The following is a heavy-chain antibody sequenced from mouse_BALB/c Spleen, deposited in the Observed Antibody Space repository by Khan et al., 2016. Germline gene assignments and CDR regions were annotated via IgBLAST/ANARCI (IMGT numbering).Heavy chain of an antibody. CDR1: GFSLTSYG. D-gene: IGHD2-1*01. V-gene: IGHV2-5*01. CDR2: IWRGGST. CDR3: AKKEGNYPYYAMDY. J-gene: IGHJ4*01. Sequence: QVQLKESGPGLVQPSQSLSITCTVSGFSLTSYGVHWVRQSPGKGLEWLGVIWRGGSTDYNAAFMSRLSITKDNSKSQVFFKMNSLQADDTAIYYCAKKEGNYPYYAMDYWGQGTSVTVSS.